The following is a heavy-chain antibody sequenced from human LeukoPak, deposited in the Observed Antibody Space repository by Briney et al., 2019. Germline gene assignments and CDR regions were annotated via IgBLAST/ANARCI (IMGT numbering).Heavy chain of an antibody. CDR1: SGSISSDY. CDR3: ARAYGSYSFDY. Sequence: PSETLSLTCTVSSGSISSDYWSWIRQSPGKGLEWIGHIYYTGTPRANYNSSLKSRVTISVDTSKNQFSLKLSSVTAADTAVYYCARAYGSYSFDYWGQGTLVTVSS. J-gene: IGHJ4*02. CDR2: IYYTGTPRA. V-gene: IGHV4-59*01. D-gene: IGHD1-26*01.